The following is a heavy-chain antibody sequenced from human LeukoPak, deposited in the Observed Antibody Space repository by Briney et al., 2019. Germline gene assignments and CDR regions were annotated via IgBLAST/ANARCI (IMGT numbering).Heavy chain of an antibody. CDR3: ARGGNAFDI. CDR2: ISYDGSNK. CDR1: GFTFSSYA. J-gene: IGHJ3*02. Sequence: GGSLRLSCAASGFTFSSYAMHWVRQAPGKGLEWVAVISYDGSNKYYADSVKGRFTISRDNSKNTLYLQMNSLRVEDTAAYYCARGGNAFDIWGQGTLVTVSS. V-gene: IGHV3-30-3*01.